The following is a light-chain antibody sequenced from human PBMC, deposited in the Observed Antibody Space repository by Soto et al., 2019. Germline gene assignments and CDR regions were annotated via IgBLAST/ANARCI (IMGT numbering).Light chain of an antibody. J-gene: IGKJ1*01. V-gene: IGKV1-27*01. Sequence: DIQMTQSPSSLSASVGDRVTFTCRASRGITNHLAWYQQKPGKVPKLLIYAASTLQSGVPSRFSGSGSGTDFTPTISRLQPEDVATYFCLTYNTGLWTFGQGTKVEI. CDR1: RGITNH. CDR2: AAS. CDR3: LTYNTGLWT.